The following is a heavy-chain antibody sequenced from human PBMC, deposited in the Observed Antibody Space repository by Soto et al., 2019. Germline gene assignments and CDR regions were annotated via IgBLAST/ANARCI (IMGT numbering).Heavy chain of an antibody. D-gene: IGHD6-13*01. Sequence: SETLSLTCAVYGGSFSGYYWSWIRQPPGKGLEWIGEINHSGSTNYNPSLKSRVTISVDTSKNQFSLKLSSVTAADTAVYYCARAGFSSSWHRRVLDYWGQGTLVTVSS. V-gene: IGHV4-34*01. CDR3: ARAGFSSSWHRRVLDY. CDR2: INHSGST. J-gene: IGHJ4*02. CDR1: GGSFSGYY.